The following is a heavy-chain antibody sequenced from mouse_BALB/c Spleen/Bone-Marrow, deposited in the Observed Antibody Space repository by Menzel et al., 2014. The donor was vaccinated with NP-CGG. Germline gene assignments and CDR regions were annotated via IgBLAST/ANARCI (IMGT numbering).Heavy chain of an antibody. J-gene: IGHJ3*01. CDR2: INPSSGYT. CDR1: GYTFTSYT. V-gene: IGHV1-4*02. D-gene: IGHD1-1*01. Sequence: VKLMESAAELARPGASVKMSCKASGYTFTSYTMHWVKQRPGQGLEWIGYINPSSGYTEYNQKFKDKTTLTADKSSSTAYMQLSSLTSEDSAVYYCARESYYGSSYRFAYWGQGTLVTVSA. CDR3: ARESYYGSSYRFAY.